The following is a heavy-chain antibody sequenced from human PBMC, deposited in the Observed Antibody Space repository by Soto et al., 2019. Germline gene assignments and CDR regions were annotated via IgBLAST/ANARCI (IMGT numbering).Heavy chain of an antibody. J-gene: IGHJ4*02. CDR3: ARVPPVRSSPDY. Sequence: SETLSLTCAFYGGSFSGFYWSWIRQPPGKGLEWIGEINHSGSTNYNPSLKSRVTISVDTSKNQFSLKLSSVTAADTAVYYCARVPPVRSSPDYWGQGTLVTVSS. CDR2: INHSGST. D-gene: IGHD6-6*01. CDR1: GGSFSGFY. V-gene: IGHV4-34*01.